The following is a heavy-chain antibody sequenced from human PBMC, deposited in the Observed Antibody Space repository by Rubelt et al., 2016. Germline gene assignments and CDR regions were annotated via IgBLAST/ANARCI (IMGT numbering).Heavy chain of an antibody. Sequence: EVQLVESGGGLVQPGGSLKLSCAASGFTFRDSGMHWVRQASGKGLEWVGHMKSKAYSYATAYAASVKGRLTRSRDDSDNTAYLQMNSLKTEDTAVYYCIRHLDTIDYWGQGTLVTVSS. J-gene: IGHJ4*02. CDR3: IRHLDTIDY. V-gene: IGHV3-73*01. CDR1: GFTFRDSG. CDR2: MKSKAYSYAT.